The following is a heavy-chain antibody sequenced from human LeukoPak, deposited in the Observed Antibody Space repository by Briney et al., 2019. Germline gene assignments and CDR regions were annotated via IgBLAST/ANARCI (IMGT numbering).Heavy chain of an antibody. CDR1: GFTFSIHG. CDR3: AKDQGYYAFWSGFHY. CDR2: IWYDGSTK. J-gene: IGHJ4*02. V-gene: IGHV3-30*02. Sequence: GGSLRLSCAASGFTFSIHGMHWVRQAPGKGLEWVAVIWYDGSTKFYADSVKGRYTISRDNSKNTLYLQMNSLRVEDTAIYYCAKDQGYYAFWSGFHYWGQGTLVTVSS. D-gene: IGHD3-3*01.